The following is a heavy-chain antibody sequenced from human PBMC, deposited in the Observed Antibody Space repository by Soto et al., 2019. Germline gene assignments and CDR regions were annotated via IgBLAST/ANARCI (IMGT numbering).Heavy chain of an antibody. CDR3: ANRPRGGYGQDWYFDL. J-gene: IGHJ2*01. Sequence: GGSLRLSCAASGYTFSSYAMSWVRQAPGKGLEWVSAISGSGGSTYYADSVKGRFTISRDNSKNTLYLQMNSLRAEDTAVYYCANRPRGGYGQDWYFDLWGRGTLVTVSS. V-gene: IGHV3-23*01. CDR1: GYTFSSYA. CDR2: ISGSGGST. D-gene: IGHD5-12*01.